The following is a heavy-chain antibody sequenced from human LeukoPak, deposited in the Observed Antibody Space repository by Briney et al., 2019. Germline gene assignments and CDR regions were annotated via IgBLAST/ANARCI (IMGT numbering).Heavy chain of an antibody. Sequence: PGGSLRLSCAASGFTVSSNYMSWVRQAPGKGLEWVSVIYSGGSTYYADSVKGRFTISRDNSKNTLYLQMNSLRAEDTAVYYCAKPLTDTASYFDYWGQGTLVTVSS. CDR3: AKPLTDTASYFDY. D-gene: IGHD5-18*01. CDR1: GFTVSSNY. J-gene: IGHJ4*02. CDR2: IYSGGST. V-gene: IGHV3-53*01.